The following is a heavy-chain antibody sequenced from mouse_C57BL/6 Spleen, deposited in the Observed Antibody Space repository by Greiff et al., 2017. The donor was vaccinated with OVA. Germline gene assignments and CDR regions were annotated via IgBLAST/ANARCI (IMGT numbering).Heavy chain of an antibody. CDR1: GYTFTSYW. Sequence: EVQLLESGTVLARPGASVKMSCKTSGYTFTSYWMHWVKQRPGQGLEWIGAIYPGNSDTSYNQKFKGKAKLTVVTSASTAYMELSSLTNEDSAVYYCARGDNCAYYYAMDYWGQGTSVTVSS. CDR3: ARGDNCAYYYAMDY. V-gene: IGHV1-5*01. J-gene: IGHJ4*01. CDR2: IYPGNSDT. D-gene: IGHD1-3*01.